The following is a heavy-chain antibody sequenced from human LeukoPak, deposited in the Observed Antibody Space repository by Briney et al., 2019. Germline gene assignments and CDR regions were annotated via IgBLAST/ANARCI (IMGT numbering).Heavy chain of an antibody. CDR1: GFTFSSYS. CDR3: ARAVAGHNWFAP. D-gene: IGHD6-19*01. CDR2: ISSSSSYI. J-gene: IGHJ5*02. Sequence: GGSLRLSCAASGFTFSSYSMNWVRQAPGKGLEWVSSISSSSSYIYYADSVKGRFTISRDNAKNSLYLQMNSLRAEDTAVYYCARAVAGHNWFAPWGQGTLVTVSS. V-gene: IGHV3-21*01.